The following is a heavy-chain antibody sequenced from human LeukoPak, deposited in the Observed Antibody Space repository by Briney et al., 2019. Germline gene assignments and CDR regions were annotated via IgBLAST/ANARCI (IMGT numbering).Heavy chain of an antibody. CDR1: GGSISSNNW. D-gene: IGHD3-22*01. CDR2: IYHYGTT. CDR3: ARAPYYDSSGYYYWLDI. Sequence: PSGTLSLTCAVSGGSISSNNWWTWVRQAPGKGLEWIGEIYHYGTTNYNPSLNSRVTISVDTSKNQFSLKLSSVTAADTAVYYCARAPYYDSSGYYYWLDIWGQGTMVTVSS. V-gene: IGHV4-4*02. J-gene: IGHJ3*02.